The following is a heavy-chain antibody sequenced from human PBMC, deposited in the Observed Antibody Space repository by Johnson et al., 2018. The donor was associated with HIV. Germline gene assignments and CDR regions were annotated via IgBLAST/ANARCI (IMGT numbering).Heavy chain of an antibody. Sequence: QVQLVESGGGLVQPGTSLRLSCAASGFTFSSYAMHWVRQAPGKGLEWVAVIPFDGGNIKYANTVKGRLTISRDNSKNTLYLQLDNLRPEDTAVYYCAKGVKIFGVDIHDGFDMWGQGTMVTVSS. V-gene: IGHV3-30*04. CDR2: IPFDGGNI. D-gene: IGHD3-3*01. CDR1: GFTFSSYA. J-gene: IGHJ3*02. CDR3: AKGVKIFGVDIHDGFDM.